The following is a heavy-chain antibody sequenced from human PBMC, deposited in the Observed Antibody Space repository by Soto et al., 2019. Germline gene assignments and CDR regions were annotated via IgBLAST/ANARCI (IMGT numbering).Heavy chain of an antibody. CDR3: ARFQGRAMVPTLDV. V-gene: IGHV5-51*01. Sequence: PVEGLKFSCTGSRYGRTCYWISWDRQLPGKGLEWMGIIYPGDSDTRYSPSFQGQVTISADKSISTAYLQLSSLKASDTAMYYCARFQGRAMVPTLDVWGQGTTVTVSS. J-gene: IGHJ6*01. CDR2: IYPGDSDT. CDR1: RYGRTCYW. D-gene: IGHD5-18*01.